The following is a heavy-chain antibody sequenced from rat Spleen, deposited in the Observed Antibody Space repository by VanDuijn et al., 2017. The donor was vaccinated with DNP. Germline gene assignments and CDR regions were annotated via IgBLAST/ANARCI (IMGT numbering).Heavy chain of an antibody. CDR3: TKYTYYGPYYFDY. CDR2: ISYDGSST. D-gene: IGHD1-6*01. J-gene: IGHJ2*01. V-gene: IGHV5-7*01. CDR1: GFTFSNYD. Sequence: EVQLVESGGGLVQPGRSMKLSCAASGFTFSNYDMAWVRQAPKKGLEWVATISYDGSSTYYRDSVQGRFTFSRDNAKSTLYLQLDSLRSEDTATYYCTKYTYYGPYYFDYWGQGVMVTVSS.